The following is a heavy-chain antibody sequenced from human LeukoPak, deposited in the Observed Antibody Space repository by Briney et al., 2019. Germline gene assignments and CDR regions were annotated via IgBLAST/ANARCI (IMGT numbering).Heavy chain of an antibody. D-gene: IGHD3-22*01. Sequence: GGSLRLSCAASGFAFNTYWMHWVRQAPGKGLVWVSRIKSDGSDTTYTESVKGRFTISRDNAKNTLYLQMNSLSAEDTAMYFCARDRGYTFDYWGQGTLVTVSS. J-gene: IGHJ4*02. CDR1: GFAFNTYW. CDR3: ARDRGYTFDY. CDR2: IKSDGSDT. V-gene: IGHV3-74*01.